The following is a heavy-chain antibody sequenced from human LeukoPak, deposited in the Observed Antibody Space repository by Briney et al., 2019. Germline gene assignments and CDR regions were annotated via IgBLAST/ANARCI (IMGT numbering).Heavy chain of an antibody. V-gene: IGHV3-30*18. CDR1: GFTFSEYG. Sequence: GRSLRLSCAASGFTFSEYGVHWVGQAPGQGLEWVALISYDGSNKYYADCVKGRFTISRDNPKNTFYLQMNSLRAEDTAVYFCAKGRPRYSYGSSGYHYDVLDIWGQGTRVTVSS. CDR2: ISYDGSNK. CDR3: AKGRPRYSYGSSGYHYDVLDI. J-gene: IGHJ3*02. D-gene: IGHD3-22*01.